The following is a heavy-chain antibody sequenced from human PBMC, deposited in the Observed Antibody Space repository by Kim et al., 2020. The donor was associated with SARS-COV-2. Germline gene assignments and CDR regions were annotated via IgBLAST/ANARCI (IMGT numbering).Heavy chain of an antibody. V-gene: IGHV3-11*01. CDR3: ARLVRSGWYTRGGDY. CDR1: GFTFSDYY. Sequence: GGSLRLSCAASGFTFSDYYMSWIRQAPGKGLEWVSYISSSGSTIYYADSVKGRFTISRDNAKNSLYLQMNSLRAEDTAVYYCARLVRSGWYTRGGDYWGQGTLVTVSS. J-gene: IGHJ4*02. CDR2: ISSSGSTI. D-gene: IGHD6-19*01.